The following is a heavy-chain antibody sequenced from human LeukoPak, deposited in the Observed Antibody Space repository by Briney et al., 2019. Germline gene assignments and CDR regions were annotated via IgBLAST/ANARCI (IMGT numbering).Heavy chain of an antibody. J-gene: IGHJ3*02. CDR2: ISGSGGST. CDR3: AKGDTMIVVVVGAFDI. D-gene: IGHD3-22*01. CDR1: GFTFSSYA. Sequence: GGSLRLSCAASGFTFSSYAMSWVRQAPGKGLEWVPAISGSGGSTYYADSVKGRFTISRDNSKNTLYLQMNSLRAEDTAVYYCAKGDTMIVVVVGAFDIWGQGTMVTVSS. V-gene: IGHV3-23*01.